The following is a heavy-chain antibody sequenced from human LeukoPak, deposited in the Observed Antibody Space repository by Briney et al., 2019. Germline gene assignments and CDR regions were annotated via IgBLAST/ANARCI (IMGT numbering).Heavy chain of an antibody. Sequence: GGSLRLSCAASGFTFSTYAIHWVRQAPAKGLEWVAVISFDGVNTFYADSVKGRFTISRDTSRNTLYLQMNSLRPEDTAVYYCAKDLMRDRWFGESWGQGTLVTVSP. D-gene: IGHD3-10*01. V-gene: IGHV3-30*04. CDR1: GFTFSTYA. CDR3: AKDLMRDRWFGES. CDR2: ISFDGVNT. J-gene: IGHJ5*02.